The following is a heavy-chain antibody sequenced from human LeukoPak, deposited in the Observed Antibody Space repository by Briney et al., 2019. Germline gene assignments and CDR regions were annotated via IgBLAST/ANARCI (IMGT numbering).Heavy chain of an antibody. CDR1: GGSISSYY. Sequence: SETLSLTCTVSGGSISSYYWSWIRQPPGKGLEWIGYIYYSGSTNYNPSLKSRVTISVDTSKNQFSLKLSSVTAADTAVYYCAREDYYDNSAYYPDYWGQGTLVTVSS. CDR2: IYYSGST. V-gene: IGHV4-59*12. J-gene: IGHJ4*02. D-gene: IGHD3-22*01. CDR3: AREDYYDNSAYYPDY.